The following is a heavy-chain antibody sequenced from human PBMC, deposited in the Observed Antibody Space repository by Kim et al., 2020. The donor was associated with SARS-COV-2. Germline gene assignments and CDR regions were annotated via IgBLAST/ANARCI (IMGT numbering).Heavy chain of an antibody. Sequence: SETLSLTCAVYGGSFSGYYWSWIRQPPGKGLEWIGEINHSGSTNYNPSLKSRVTISVDTSKNQFSLKLSSVTAADTAVYYCARGSELEDYWGQGTLVTVSS. CDR2: INHSGST. J-gene: IGHJ4*02. CDR3: ARGSELEDY. CDR1: GGSFSGYY. D-gene: IGHD3-3*02. V-gene: IGHV4-34*01.